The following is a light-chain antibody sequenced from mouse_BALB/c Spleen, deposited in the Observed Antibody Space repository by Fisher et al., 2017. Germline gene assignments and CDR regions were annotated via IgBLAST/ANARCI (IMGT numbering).Light chain of an antibody. CDR2: DTS. CDR1: SSVSY. V-gene: IGKV4-59*01. J-gene: IGKJ5*01. Sequence: IVMTQTTAILSASPGEKVTMTCSASSSVSYMHWYQQKSSTSPKLWIYDTSKLASGVPARFSGSGSGTSYSLTISSMEAEDAATYYCQQRSSYPLTFGAGTKLELK. CDR3: QQRSSYPLT.